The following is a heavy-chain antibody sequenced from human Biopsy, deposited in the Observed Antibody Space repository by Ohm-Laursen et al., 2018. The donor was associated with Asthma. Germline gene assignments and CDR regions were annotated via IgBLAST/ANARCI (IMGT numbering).Heavy chain of an antibody. CDR2: IYHRGNT. D-gene: IGHD1-26*01. V-gene: IGHV4-31*03. CDR3: ARHRYSQSPWELQGSFES. J-gene: IGHJ4*02. Sequence: SQTLSLTCSVSGYSISNGGYYWTWVRQRPGKGLEWIGNIYHRGNTKYNPSLKSRLSFSVDTSKNQFSLRLSSVTAADTAVYYCARHRYSQSPWELQGSFESWGQGILVTVSS. CDR1: GYSISNGGYY.